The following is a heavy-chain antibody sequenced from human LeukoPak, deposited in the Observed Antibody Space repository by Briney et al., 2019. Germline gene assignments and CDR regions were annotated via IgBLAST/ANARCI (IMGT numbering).Heavy chain of an antibody. CDR2: IYTSGST. D-gene: IGHD4-11*01. J-gene: IGHJ5*02. CDR1: GGSISSGAYY. Sequence: PSQTLSLTCTVSGGSISSGAYYWSWIRQPADKGLEWIGRIYTSGSTNYNPSLHSRVTMSLDTSKNEFSLSLSSVTAADTAVYYCARDALGDDYSNYNWFDPWGQGTLVTVSS. CDR3: ARDALGDDYSNYNWFDP. V-gene: IGHV4-61*02.